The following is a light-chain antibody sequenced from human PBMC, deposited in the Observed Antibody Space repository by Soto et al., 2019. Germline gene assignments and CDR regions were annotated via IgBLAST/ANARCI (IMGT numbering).Light chain of an antibody. Sequence: ENVLTQCPGALSLSPGERARLSCRASQSVSTRYLAWYQQKPGQAPRLLIYDASIRATGIPDSFSGSGSGTDFTLSISRLQTEDFAVYYCQQYGSSHTITFGHGTRLEIK. CDR3: QQYGSSHTIT. V-gene: IGKV3-20*01. CDR2: DAS. CDR1: QSVSTRY. J-gene: IGKJ5*01.